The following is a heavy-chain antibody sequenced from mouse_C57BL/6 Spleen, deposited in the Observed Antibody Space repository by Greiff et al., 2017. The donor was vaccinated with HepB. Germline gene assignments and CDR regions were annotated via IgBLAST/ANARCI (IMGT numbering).Heavy chain of an antibody. CDR2: INPSSGYT. CDR3: AREGYYGSSPSGFAY. Sequence: QVQLQQSGAELARPGASVKMSCKASGYTFTSYTMHWVKQRPGKGLEWIGYINPSSGYTKYNQKFKDKATLTADESSSTAYMQLSSLTSEDSAVYYCAREGYYGSSPSGFAYWGQGTLVTVSA. D-gene: IGHD1-1*01. J-gene: IGHJ3*01. V-gene: IGHV1-4*01. CDR1: GYTFTSYT.